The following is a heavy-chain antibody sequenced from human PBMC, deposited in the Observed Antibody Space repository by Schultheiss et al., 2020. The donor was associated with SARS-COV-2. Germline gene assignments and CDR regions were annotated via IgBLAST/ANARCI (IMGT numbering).Heavy chain of an antibody. D-gene: IGHD6-13*01. V-gene: IGHV1-18*01. CDR2: ISAYNGNT. J-gene: IGHJ6*02. Sequence: ASVKVSCKASGYTFTSYGISWVRQAPGQGLEWMGWISAYNGNTNYAQKLQGRVTMTTDTSTSTAYMELRRLRSDDTAVYYCGVSSSWYANYYYGMDGWGQGTTVTVSS. CDR3: GVSSSWYANYYYGMDG. CDR1: GYTFTSYG.